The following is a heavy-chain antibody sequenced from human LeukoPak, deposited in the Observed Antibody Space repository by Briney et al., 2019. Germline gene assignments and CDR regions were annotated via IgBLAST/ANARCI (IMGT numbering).Heavy chain of an antibody. CDR1: GYTLTELP. J-gene: IGHJ4*02. Sequence: ASVKVSCKVSGYTLTELPMHWVRQAPGKGLEWMGGFDPEDGETIYAQKFQGRVTMTEDTSTDTAYMELSSLRSEDTAVYYCATDYDSSGYSFDYWGQGTLVTVSS. V-gene: IGHV1-24*01. CDR2: FDPEDGET. CDR3: ATDYDSSGYSFDY. D-gene: IGHD3-22*01.